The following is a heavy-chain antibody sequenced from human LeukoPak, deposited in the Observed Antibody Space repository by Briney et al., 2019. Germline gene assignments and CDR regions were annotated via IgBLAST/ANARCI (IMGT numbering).Heavy chain of an antibody. CDR3: ARDKVVGATNLDY. V-gene: IGHV3-7*01. CDR1: GFTFSTYW. D-gene: IGHD1-26*01. CDR2: IRQDGGET. J-gene: IGHJ4*02. Sequence: PGGSLRLSRAASGFTFSTYWMSWVRQAPGKGLEWVANIRQDGGETYYVDSVKGRFTISRDNAKNSLFLQMNSLRAEDTAVYYCARDKVVGATNLDYWGQGTLVTVSS.